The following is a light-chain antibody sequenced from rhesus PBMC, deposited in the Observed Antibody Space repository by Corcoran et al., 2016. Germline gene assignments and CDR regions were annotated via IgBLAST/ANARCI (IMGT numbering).Light chain of an antibody. Sequence: DIQMTQSPSSLSASVGDTVTITCRASQGISSYLNLFQQKPGKAHKNLIYDVSNLESGVPSRFSGSGAGTDFTLTISSLQPEDIAAYYCLQHNSYPRTFGQGTKVEIK. CDR3: LQHNSYPRT. CDR1: QGISSY. CDR2: DVS. V-gene: IGKV1-28*03. J-gene: IGKJ1*01.